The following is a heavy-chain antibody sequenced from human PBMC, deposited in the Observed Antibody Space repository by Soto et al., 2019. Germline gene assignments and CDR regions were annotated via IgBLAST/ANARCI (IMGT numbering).Heavy chain of an antibody. CDR1: GYTFTSYG. CDR2: ISAYNGNT. Sequence: ASVKVSCKASGYTFTSYGISWVRQAPGQGLEWMGWISAYNGNTNYAQKLQGRVTMTTDTSTSTAYMDLRSLRSDDTAVYYCARSQGSSTSLEIYYYYYYGMDVWGQGTTVTVSS. V-gene: IGHV1-18*01. CDR3: ARSQGSSTSLEIYYYYYYGMDV. J-gene: IGHJ6*02. D-gene: IGHD2-2*01.